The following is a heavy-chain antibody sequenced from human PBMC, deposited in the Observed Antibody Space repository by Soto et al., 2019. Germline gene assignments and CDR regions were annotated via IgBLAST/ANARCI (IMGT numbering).Heavy chain of an antibody. V-gene: IGHV4-34*01. CDR2: INHSGST. J-gene: IGHJ4*02. CDR1: GGSFSGYC. D-gene: IGHD2-8*02. Sequence: QVQLQQWGAGLLKPSETLSLTCAVYGGSFSGYCWTWIRQPPGTGLEWIGEINHSGSTNYNPSLKSRVTISVYTSKNQFSLKLTSVTAADTAVYYCARDKITGLFDYWGQGTLVTVSS. CDR3: ARDKITGLFDY.